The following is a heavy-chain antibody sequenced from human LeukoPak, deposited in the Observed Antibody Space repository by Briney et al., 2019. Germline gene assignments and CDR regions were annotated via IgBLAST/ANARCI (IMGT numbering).Heavy chain of an antibody. CDR3: ARLDSNGPSDY. V-gene: IGHV4-39*01. CDR1: IGSISSSDYS. CDR2: IFYSGTT. Sequence: SETLSLTCTVSIGSISSSDYSWGWIRQPPGKGLEWIGNIFYSGTTYYNPSLRSRVTISVDTSKNQFSLKLTSVTAVDTALYYCARLDSNGPSDYWGQGTLVTVSS. J-gene: IGHJ4*02. D-gene: IGHD2-21*01.